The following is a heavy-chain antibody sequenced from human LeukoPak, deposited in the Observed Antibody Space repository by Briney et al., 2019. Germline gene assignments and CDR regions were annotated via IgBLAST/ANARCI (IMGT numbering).Heavy chain of an antibody. Sequence: PGGSLRLSCAASGFTFSSYGMHWVRQAPGKGLEWVAFIRYDGSNKYYADSVKGRFTISRDNSKNTLYLQMNSLRAEDTAVYYCARGWELLDRFDYWGQGTLVTVSS. J-gene: IGHJ4*02. CDR1: GFTFSSYG. CDR3: ARGWELLDRFDY. CDR2: IRYDGSNK. V-gene: IGHV3-30*02. D-gene: IGHD1-26*01.